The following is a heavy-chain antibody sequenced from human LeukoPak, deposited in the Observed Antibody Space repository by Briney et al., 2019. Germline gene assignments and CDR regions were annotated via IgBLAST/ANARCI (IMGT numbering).Heavy chain of an antibody. CDR3: VLRLAVAGTGYYGMDV. Sequence: PSETPSLTCAVYGGSFSGYYWSWIRQPPGKGLEWIGEINHSGSTNYNPSLKSRVTISVDTSKNQFSLKLSSVTAADTAVYYCVLRLAVAGTGYYGMDVWGQGTTVTVSS. D-gene: IGHD6-19*01. CDR2: INHSGST. J-gene: IGHJ6*02. CDR1: GGSFSGYY. V-gene: IGHV4-34*01.